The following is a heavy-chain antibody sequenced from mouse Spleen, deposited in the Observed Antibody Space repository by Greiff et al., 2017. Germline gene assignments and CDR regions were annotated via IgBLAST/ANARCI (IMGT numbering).Heavy chain of an antibody. CDR1: GFTFSSYA. Sequence: EVMLVESGGGLVKPGGSLKLSCAASGFTFSSYAMSWVRQTPEKRLEWVAAINSNGGSTYYPDTVKDRFTISRDNAKNTLYLQMSSLKSEDTAMYYCARPTLFYGSTFFDYWGQGTTLTVSS. J-gene: IGHJ2*01. CDR3: ARPTLFYGSTFFDY. D-gene: IGHD1-1*01. V-gene: IGHV5-6-2*01. CDR2: INSNGGST.